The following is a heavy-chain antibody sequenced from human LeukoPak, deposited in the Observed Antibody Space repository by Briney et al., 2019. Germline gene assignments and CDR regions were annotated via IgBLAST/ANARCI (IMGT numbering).Heavy chain of an antibody. Sequence: GGSLRLSCAASGFTFSSYAMSWVRQAPGKGLEWVSVIYSGGSTYYADSVKGRFTISRDNSKNTLYLQMNSLRAEDTAVYYCARDAGRIDYWGQGTLVTVSS. J-gene: IGHJ4*02. CDR3: ARDAGRIDY. D-gene: IGHD1-26*01. CDR1: GFTFSSYA. V-gene: IGHV3-53*01. CDR2: IYSGGST.